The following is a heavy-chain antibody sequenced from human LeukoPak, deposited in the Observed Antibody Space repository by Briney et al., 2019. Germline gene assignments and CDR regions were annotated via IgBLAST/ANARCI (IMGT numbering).Heavy chain of an antibody. CDR1: GGSVSSGSYY. J-gene: IGHJ2*01. CDR2: IYYSGST. D-gene: IGHD5-18*01. V-gene: IGHV4-61*01. CDR3: ASGYSYGYGFWYFDL. Sequence: SETLSLTCTVSGGSVSSGSYYWGWIRQPPGRGLEWIVYIYYSGSTNYNPSLKSRVTISVDTSKNQFSLKLSSVTAADTAVYYCASGYSYGYGFWYFDLWGRGTLVTVSS.